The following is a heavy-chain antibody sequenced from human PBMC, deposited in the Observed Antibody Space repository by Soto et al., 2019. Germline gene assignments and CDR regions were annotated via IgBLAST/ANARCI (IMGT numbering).Heavy chain of an antibody. CDR2: ISYDGSNK. V-gene: IGHV3-30*18. CDR1: GFTFSSYG. D-gene: IGHD6-13*01. Sequence: GGFLRLSCAASGFTFSSYGMHWVRQAPGKGLEWVAVISYDGSNKYYADSVKGRFTISRDNSKNTLYLQMNSLRAEDTAVYYCAKDGSSWQYYYYYGMDVWGQGTTVTVSS. CDR3: AKDGSSWQYYYYYGMDV. J-gene: IGHJ6*02.